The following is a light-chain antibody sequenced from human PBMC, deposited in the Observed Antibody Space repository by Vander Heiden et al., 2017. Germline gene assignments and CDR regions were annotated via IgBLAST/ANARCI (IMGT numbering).Light chain of an antibody. CDR2: RNN. Sequence: HAVLTQPPSVSKALRQTATLTCSANNYNVGHQGAAWLQQLHGHPPKLLSYRNNDRPSGISERFSASRSGNTASLTITGLQPEDEADYYCSAWDGHLRAWLFGGGTKLTVL. V-gene: IGLV10-54*04. CDR1: NYNVGHQG. J-gene: IGLJ2*01. CDR3: SAWDGHLRAWL.